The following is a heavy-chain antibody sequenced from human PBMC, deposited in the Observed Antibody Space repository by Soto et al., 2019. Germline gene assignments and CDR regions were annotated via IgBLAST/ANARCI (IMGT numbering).Heavy chain of an antibody. CDR2: IYYSGST. CDR1: GGSISSYY. V-gene: IGHV4-59*01. J-gene: IGHJ4*02. D-gene: IGHD6-19*01. Sequence: SETLSLTCTVSGGSISSYYWSWIRQPPGKGLEWIGYIYYSGSTNYNPSLKSRVTISVDTSKNQFSLKLSSVTAADTAVYYCARDRDRSGWYLLWGQGTLVTVSS. CDR3: ARDRDRSGWYLL.